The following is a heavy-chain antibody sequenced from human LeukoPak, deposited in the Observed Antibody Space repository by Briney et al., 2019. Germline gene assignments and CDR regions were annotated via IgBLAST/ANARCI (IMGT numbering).Heavy chain of an antibody. J-gene: IGHJ4*02. Sequence: SETLSLTCTVSGGSISSYYWSWIRQPPGKGLEWIGYIYYSGSTNYNPSLKSRVAISVDTSKNQFSLKLSSVTAADTAVYYCARVFSSSWLNFDYWGQGTLVTVSS. V-gene: IGHV4-59*01. CDR2: IYYSGST. CDR3: ARVFSSSWLNFDY. CDR1: GGSISSYY. D-gene: IGHD6-13*01.